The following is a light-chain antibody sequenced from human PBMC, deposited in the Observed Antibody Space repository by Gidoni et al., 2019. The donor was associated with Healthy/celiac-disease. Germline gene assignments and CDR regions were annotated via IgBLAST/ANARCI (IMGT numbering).Light chain of an antibody. CDR1: QSVRSN. V-gene: IGKV3-15*01. J-gene: IGKJ1*01. CDR3: QQYNNWGT. CDR2: GAS. Sequence: EIVMTQSPATLSVSPGERTTLSCRASQSVRSNLAWYQQKPGQAPRLLIYGASTRATGIPARFRGSGSGTEFTLTISSLQSKDFAVYYCQQYNNWGTFGQGTKVEIK.